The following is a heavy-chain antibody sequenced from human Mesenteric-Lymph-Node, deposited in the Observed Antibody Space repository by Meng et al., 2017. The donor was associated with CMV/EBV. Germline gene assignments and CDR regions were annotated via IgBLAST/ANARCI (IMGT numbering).Heavy chain of an antibody. J-gene: IGHJ6*02. V-gene: IGHV3-74*01. CDR2: INSDGSST. D-gene: IGHD6-6*01. CDR1: GFTFSSYW. Sequence: GESLKISCAASGFTFSSYWMHWVRQAPGKGLVWVSRINSDGSSTSYADSVKGRFTISRDNSKNTLYLQMNSLRAEDTAVYYCALNGGAARPGRYYYYGMDVWGQGTTVTVSS. CDR3: ALNGGAARPGRYYYYGMDV.